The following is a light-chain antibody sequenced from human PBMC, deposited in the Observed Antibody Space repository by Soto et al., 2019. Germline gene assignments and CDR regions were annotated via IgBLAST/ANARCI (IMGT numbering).Light chain of an antibody. V-gene: IGKV3-20*01. CDR1: QSVSSSY. J-gene: IGKJ4*01. CDR2: GAS. CDR3: QQYGSSPLT. Sequence: EIVLTQSPGTLSLSPGERATLSCRASQSVSSSYLAWFQQKPGQAPRLLLYGASSRATGIPDRFTGSGSGTAFTLTISRLEPEDFAVYDCQQYGSSPLTFGGGTKVEIK.